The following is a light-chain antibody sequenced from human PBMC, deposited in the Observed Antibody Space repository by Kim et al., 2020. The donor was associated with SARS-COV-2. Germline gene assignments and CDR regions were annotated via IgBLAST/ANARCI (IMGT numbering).Light chain of an antibody. J-gene: IGKJ1*01. V-gene: IGKV2-28*01. CDR3: MQTLQVPET. Sequence: IVMTQSPFSLPVTPGEPASISCRSSQSLLHSNGYNYLDWYLQRPGQSPQLLIYLASHRASGVPDRFSGSGSGTDFTLRISRVEAEDVGVYYCMQTLQVPETFGQGTKVDIK. CDR2: LAS. CDR1: QSLLHSNGYNY.